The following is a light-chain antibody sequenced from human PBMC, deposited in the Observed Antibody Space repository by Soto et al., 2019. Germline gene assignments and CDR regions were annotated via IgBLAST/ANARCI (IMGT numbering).Light chain of an antibody. J-gene: IGLJ2*01. Sequence: QSVLTQSSSASASLGPSVKLTCTLSSGHSTYIIAWHQQQPGKAPRYLMKLEGSGSYNKGSGIPDRFSGSSSGADRYLTISNLQFEDEADYYSETWDTNVVVFGGGTKLTVL. CDR2: LEGSGSY. CDR3: ETWDTNVVV. CDR1: SGHSTYI. V-gene: IGLV4-60*02.